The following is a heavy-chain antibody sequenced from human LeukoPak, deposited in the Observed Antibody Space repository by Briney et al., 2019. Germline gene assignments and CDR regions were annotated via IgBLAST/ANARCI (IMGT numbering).Heavy chain of an antibody. CDR3: ARDLIGCGSTTCYFDY. CDR2: INPNSGDT. Sequence: ASVNVSFKASGYTFTVYYMHWVRQAPGQGLEWMGRINPNSGDTSYAQKFQGRVTMTRDTSISAAYMELTRLTSDDTAVYYCARDLIGCGSTTCYFDYWGQGTLVTVSS. D-gene: IGHD2-2*01. J-gene: IGHJ4*02. CDR1: GYTFTVYY. V-gene: IGHV1-2*06.